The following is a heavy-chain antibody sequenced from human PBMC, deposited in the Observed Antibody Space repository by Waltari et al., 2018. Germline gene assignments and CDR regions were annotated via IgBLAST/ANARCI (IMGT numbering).Heavy chain of an antibody. CDR1: GATFSSYD. V-gene: IGHV3-48*02. D-gene: IGHD7-27*01. J-gene: IGHJ5*02. CDR3: VGVLGWGWFDP. Sequence: EVQLVESGGGLVQPGGSLRLSCAASGATFSSYDMSWVRQAPRKGLEWVSPITNSGNIYYRDSLKGRFTISRYNAKNSLFLQMNSLSDEDTAVYYCVGVLGWGWFDPWGQGTLVTVSS. CDR2: ITNSGNI.